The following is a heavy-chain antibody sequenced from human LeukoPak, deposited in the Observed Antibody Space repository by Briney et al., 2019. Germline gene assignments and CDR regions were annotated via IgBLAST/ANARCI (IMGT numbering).Heavy chain of an antibody. Sequence: AGGSLRLSCAASGFTFSSYGMHWVRQAPGKGLEWVAVIWYDGSNKYYADSVKGRFTISRDNSKNTLYLQMNSLRAEDTAVYYCAKDWGTVTPDAFDIWGQGTMVTVSS. CDR2: IWYDGSNK. D-gene: IGHD4-17*01. CDR3: AKDWGTVTPDAFDI. J-gene: IGHJ3*02. CDR1: GFTFSSYG. V-gene: IGHV3-33*06.